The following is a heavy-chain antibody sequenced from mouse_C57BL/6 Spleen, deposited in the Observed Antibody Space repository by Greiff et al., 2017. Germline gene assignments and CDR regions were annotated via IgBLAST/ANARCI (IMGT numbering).Heavy chain of an antibody. CDR1: GFTFTDYY. CDR2: IRNKANGYTT. J-gene: IGHJ2*01. Sequence: EVQGVESGGGLVQPGGSLSLSCAASGFTFTDYYMSWVRQPPGKALEWLGFIRNKANGYTTAYSASVKGRFTISRDNSQSILYLQMNALRAEDSATYYCARYELGRVYFDYWGQGTTLTVSS. D-gene: IGHD3-1*01. CDR3: ARYELGRVYFDY. V-gene: IGHV7-3*01.